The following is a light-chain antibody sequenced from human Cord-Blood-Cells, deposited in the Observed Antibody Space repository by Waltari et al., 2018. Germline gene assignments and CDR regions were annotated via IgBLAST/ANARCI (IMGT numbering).Light chain of an antibody. V-gene: IGKV3-15*01. J-gene: IGKJ1*01. Sequence: EIVMTHSPATLSASPGERATLSCRASQSVSSNLAWYQQKPGQAPRLLIYGASTRATGIPARFSGSGSGTEFTLTISSLQSEDFAVYYCQQYNNWPPVTFGQGTKVEIK. CDR2: GAS. CDR1: QSVSSN. CDR3: QQYNNWPPVT.